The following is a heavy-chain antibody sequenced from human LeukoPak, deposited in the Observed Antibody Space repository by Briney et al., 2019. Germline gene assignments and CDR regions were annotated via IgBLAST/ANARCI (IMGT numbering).Heavy chain of an antibody. CDR2: TTLSGSAG. D-gene: IGHD3-10*01. V-gene: IGHV3-48*04. J-gene: IGHJ4*02. CDR3: VRDHLWAFDH. CDR1: GFSFSSYT. Sequence: GGSLRLSCTASGFSFSSYTMNWVRQAPGKGLEWISFTTLSGSAGYYADSVQGRFTISRDNAKNSLYLQMNSLRSDDTAVYYCVRDHLWAFDHWGQGILVTVSS.